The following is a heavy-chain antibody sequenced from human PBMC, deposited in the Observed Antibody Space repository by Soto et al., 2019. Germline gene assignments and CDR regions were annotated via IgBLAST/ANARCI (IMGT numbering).Heavy chain of an antibody. CDR2: IYYSGST. Sequence: SQTLSLTCTVSGGSISSYYWRWIRQPPGKGLEWIGYIYYSGSTNYNPSLKSRVTISVDTSKNQFSLKLSSVTAADTAVYYCASSSGMVRGDIPTYYYMDVWSKGTTVTVSS. CDR3: ASSSGMVRGDIPTYYYMDV. CDR1: GGSISSYY. J-gene: IGHJ6*03. V-gene: IGHV4-59*08. D-gene: IGHD3-10*01.